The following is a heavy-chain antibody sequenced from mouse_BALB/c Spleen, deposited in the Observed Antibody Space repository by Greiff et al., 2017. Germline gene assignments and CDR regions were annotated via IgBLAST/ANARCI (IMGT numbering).Heavy chain of an antibody. Sequence: QVQLQQSGAELVKPGASVKLSCKASGYTFTSYYMYWVKQRPGQGLEWIGEINPSNGGTNFNEKFKSKATLTVDKSSSTAYMQLSSLTSEDSAVYYCTRWGYGSSYERYYYAMDYWGQGTSVTVSS. CDR2: INPSNGGT. V-gene: IGHV1S81*02. D-gene: IGHD1-1*01. J-gene: IGHJ4*01. CDR3: TRWGYGSSYERYYYAMDY. CDR1: GYTFTSYY.